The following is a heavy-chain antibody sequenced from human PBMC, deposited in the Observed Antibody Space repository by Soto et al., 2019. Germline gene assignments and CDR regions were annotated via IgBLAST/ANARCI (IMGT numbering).Heavy chain of an antibody. D-gene: IGHD5-12*01. CDR1: GYTFTTYD. CDR3: VRALEWLRNY. Sequence: QVQLVQSGAEVKKPGASVKVSCKATGYTFTTYDINWVRQATGQGLEWMGWMNPNSGDTGSAQKFQARVTMTRDTSISTASMELITLTSLDTAVSYCVRALEWLRNYWGQGTLVNVSS. V-gene: IGHV1-8*01. J-gene: IGHJ4*02. CDR2: MNPNSGDT.